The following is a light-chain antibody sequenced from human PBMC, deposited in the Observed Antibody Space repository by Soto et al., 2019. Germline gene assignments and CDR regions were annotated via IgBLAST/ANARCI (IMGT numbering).Light chain of an antibody. Sequence: DMEMTQSPSSLSASVGDRVTITCRASQSISNYLNWYQHKPGKVPKLLIYAASSLQSWVPTRFSGSGSGTDFTLTINSLQPEEFATYYCQQSYVTPLTFGGGTKIEIK. J-gene: IGKJ4*02. CDR3: QQSYVTPLT. CDR1: QSISNY. V-gene: IGKV1-39*01. CDR2: AAS.